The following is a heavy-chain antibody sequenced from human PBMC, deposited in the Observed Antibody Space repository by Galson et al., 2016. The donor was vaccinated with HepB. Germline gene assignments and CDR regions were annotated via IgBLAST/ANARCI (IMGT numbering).Heavy chain of an antibody. J-gene: IGHJ5*02. V-gene: IGHV4-59*01. D-gene: IGHD3-3*01. CDR2: IYYSGGT. CDR3: ARGTLSGVIFGVVTNWFDP. CDR1: GGSISSYY. Sequence: SETLSLTCTVSGGSISSYYWSWIRQPPGKGLEWIGYIYYSGGTNYNPSLKSRATISVDTSKNQFSLKLSPVTAADTAVYYCARGTLSGVIFGVVTNWFDPGGQGTLVTVSS.